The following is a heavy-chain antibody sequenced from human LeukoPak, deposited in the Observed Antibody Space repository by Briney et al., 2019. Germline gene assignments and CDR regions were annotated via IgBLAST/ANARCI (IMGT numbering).Heavy chain of an antibody. V-gene: IGHV3-23*01. CDR2: ISGDGART. CDR1: AFPFSTYV. CDR3: ARDLVLAAGTSSY. Sequence: GGSLRLSCAASAFPFSTYVMSWVRQAPGGGLEWISSISGDGARTYYTNSVKGRFTISRDNSKNTLYLQMNSLRAEDTAVYYCARDLVLAAGTSSYWGQGTLVTVSS. J-gene: IGHJ4*02. D-gene: IGHD6-13*01.